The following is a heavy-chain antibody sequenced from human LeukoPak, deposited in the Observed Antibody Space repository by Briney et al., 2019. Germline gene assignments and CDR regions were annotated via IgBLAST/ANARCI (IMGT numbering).Heavy chain of an antibody. CDR2: ISGSGGST. D-gene: IGHD6-6*01. CDR3: ARDKRSIAARTLDY. CDR1: GFTFSSYA. J-gene: IGHJ4*02. V-gene: IGHV3-23*01. Sequence: GGSLRLSCAASGFTFSSYAMSWVRQAPGKGLEWVSAISGSGGSTYYADSVKGRFTISRDNSKNTLYLQMNSLRAEDTAVYYCARDKRSIAARTLDYWGQGTLVTVSS.